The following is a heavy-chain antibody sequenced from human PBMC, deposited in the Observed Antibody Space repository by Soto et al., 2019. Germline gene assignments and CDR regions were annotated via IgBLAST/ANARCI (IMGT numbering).Heavy chain of an antibody. Sequence: QVQLVQSGAEVKKPGSSVKVSCKASGGTFSSYAISWVRQAPGQGLEWMGGIIPIFGTANYAQKFQGRVTITADESTSTAYMELSSLRSEDTALYYCARDTGGRFCSGGSCLYYFDYWGQGTLVTVSS. D-gene: IGHD2-15*01. J-gene: IGHJ4*02. CDR1: GGTFSSYA. V-gene: IGHV1-69*01. CDR3: ARDTGGRFCSGGSCLYYFDY. CDR2: IIPIFGTA.